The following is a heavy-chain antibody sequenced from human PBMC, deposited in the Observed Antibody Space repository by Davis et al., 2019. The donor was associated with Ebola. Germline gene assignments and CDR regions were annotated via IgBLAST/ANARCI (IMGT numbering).Heavy chain of an antibody. CDR3: ARHAVEMATMIYYYYGMDV. V-gene: IGHV4-39*01. J-gene: IGHJ6*02. CDR2: IYYSGST. D-gene: IGHD5-24*01. CDR1: GGSLSGYY. Sequence: SETLSLTCAVYGGSLSGYYWRWIRQPPGKGLVWIGSIYYSGSTYYNPSLKSRVTISVDTSKNQFSLKLSSVPAADTAVYYCARHAVEMATMIYYYYGMDVWGQGTTVTVAS.